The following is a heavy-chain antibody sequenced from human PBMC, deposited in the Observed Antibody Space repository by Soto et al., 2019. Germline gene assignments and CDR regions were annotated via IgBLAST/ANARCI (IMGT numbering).Heavy chain of an antibody. CDR2: IYPGDSDT. CDR1: GYSFTSYW. V-gene: IGHV5-51*01. CDR3: ARRMYYYDSSGYSYYYGMDV. J-gene: IGHJ6*02. D-gene: IGHD3-22*01. Sequence: GESLKISCKGSGYSFTSYWTGWVRQMPGKGLEWMGIIYPGDSDTRYSPSFQGQVTISADKSISTAYLQWSSLKASDTAMYYCARRMYYYDSSGYSYYYGMDVWGQGTTVTVSS.